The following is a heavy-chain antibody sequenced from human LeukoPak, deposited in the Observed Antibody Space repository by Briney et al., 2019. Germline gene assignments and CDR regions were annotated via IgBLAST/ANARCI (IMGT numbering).Heavy chain of an antibody. V-gene: IGHV3-33*01. CDR3: GFIHELRYGYDY. J-gene: IGHJ4*02. D-gene: IGHD1-7*01. CDR2: IWYDGSNK. Sequence: PGGSLRLSCAASGFTFSSYGMHWVRQAPGKGLEWVAVIWYDGSNKYYADSVKGRFTISGDSSKNTLYLQMNSLRAEDTAVYYCGFIHELRYGYDYWGQGTLVTVSS. CDR1: GFTFSSYG.